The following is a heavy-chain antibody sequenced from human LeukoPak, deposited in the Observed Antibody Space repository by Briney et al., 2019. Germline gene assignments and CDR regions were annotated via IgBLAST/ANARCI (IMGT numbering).Heavy chain of an antibody. CDR2: INPNSGDT. D-gene: IGHD2-2*01. V-gene: IGHV1-2*06. CDR1: GYTFTGYH. Sequence: ASVKVSCKASGYTFTGYHMHWVRQAPGQGLEWMGRINPNSGDTNNAQKFQGRVTMTRDTSISTAYMDLSRLTSDDTAVYYCERDYCSSTSCLFDYWGQGTLVTVSS. J-gene: IGHJ4*02. CDR3: ERDYCSSTSCLFDY.